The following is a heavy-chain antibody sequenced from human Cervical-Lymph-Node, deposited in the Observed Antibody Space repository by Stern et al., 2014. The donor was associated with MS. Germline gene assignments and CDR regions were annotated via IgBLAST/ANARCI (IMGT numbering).Heavy chain of an antibody. CDR2: IVVDSCNT. V-gene: IGHV1-58*01. CDR3: AADQGAAALDY. D-gene: IGHD6-13*01. CDR1: GFTFTSSA. J-gene: IGHJ4*02. Sequence: QLVESGPEVKKPGTSVKVSCKASGFTFTSSAVQWVRQARGQRLEWIGWIVVDSCNTNYAQKFQERVTITRDMSTSTAYMELSSLRSEDTAVYYCAADQGAAALDYWGQGTLVTVSS.